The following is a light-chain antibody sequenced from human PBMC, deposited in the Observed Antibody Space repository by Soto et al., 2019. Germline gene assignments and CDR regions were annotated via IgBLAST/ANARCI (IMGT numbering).Light chain of an antibody. CDR1: QSVATN. CDR2: GAS. Sequence: EIVMTQSPATLSVSPGERATLSCRASQSVATNLAWYQQQPGQAPRLLIYGASTRATAIPVRFSGGWSGTDFTLIISSLQSEDFGVYYCQQYNNWPPYTFGQGTKLEIK. J-gene: IGKJ2*01. CDR3: QQYNNWPPYT. V-gene: IGKV3-15*01.